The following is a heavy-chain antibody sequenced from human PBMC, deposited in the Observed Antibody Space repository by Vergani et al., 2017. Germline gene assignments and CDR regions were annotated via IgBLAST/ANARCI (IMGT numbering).Heavy chain of an antibody. V-gene: IGHV1-18*01. CDR3: ARVSPGDNSGWEPFDY. Sequence: QVQLVQSGAEVKKPGASVKVSCKASGYTFSTYGISWVRQAPGQGLEWMGWISAYNGNTNYPEKFQGRLTMTTDTSTRTAYMELRSLRSDDTAGYYCARVSPGDNSGWEPFDYWGQGTLVTVSS. CDR2: ISAYNGNT. CDR1: GYTFSTYG. D-gene: IGHD6-19*01. J-gene: IGHJ4*02.